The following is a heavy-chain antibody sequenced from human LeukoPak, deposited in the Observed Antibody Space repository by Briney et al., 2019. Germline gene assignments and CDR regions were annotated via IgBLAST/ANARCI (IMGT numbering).Heavy chain of an antibody. J-gene: IGHJ4*02. CDR3: ATCLVATICLFDY. Sequence: ASVKVSCKASGYTFTGHYMHWVRQAPGQGLEWMGWINPNSGDTNYAQKFQGRVTMTEDTSTDTAYMELSSLRSEDTAVYYCATCLVATICLFDYWGQGTLVTVSS. CDR1: GYTFTGHY. CDR2: INPNSGDT. D-gene: IGHD5-12*01. V-gene: IGHV1-2*02.